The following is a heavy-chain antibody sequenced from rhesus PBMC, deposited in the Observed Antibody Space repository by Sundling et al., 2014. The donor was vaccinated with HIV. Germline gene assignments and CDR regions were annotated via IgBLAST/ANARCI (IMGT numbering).Heavy chain of an antibody. CDR1: GDSISDNYY. V-gene: IGHV4S9*01. D-gene: IGHD3-3*01. J-gene: IGHJ1*01. CDR3: ARTGPWTGYFEL. Sequence: QVQLQESGPGLVKPSETLSLTCAVSGDSISDNYYWNWIRQPPGKGLEWIGNIYGSSGTTYYNPSLKSRVTLSVDTSKNQLSLKLSSVTAADTAVYYCARTGPWTGYFELWGQGALVTVSS. CDR2: IYGSSGTT.